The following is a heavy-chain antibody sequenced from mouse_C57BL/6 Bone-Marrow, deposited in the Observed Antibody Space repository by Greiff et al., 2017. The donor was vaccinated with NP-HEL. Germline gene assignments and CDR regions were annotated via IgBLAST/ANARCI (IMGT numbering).Heavy chain of an antibody. V-gene: IGHV5-4*01. CDR3: ARVGGNYGY. Sequence: EVQRVESGGGLVKPGGSLKLSCAASGFTFTSYAMSWVRQTPEKRLEWVATISDGGSYTYYPDNVKGRFTISRDNAKNNLYLQMSHLKSEDTAMYYCARVGGNYGYWGQGTTLTVSS. D-gene: IGHD2-1*01. CDR1: GFTFTSYA. J-gene: IGHJ2*01. CDR2: ISDGGSYT.